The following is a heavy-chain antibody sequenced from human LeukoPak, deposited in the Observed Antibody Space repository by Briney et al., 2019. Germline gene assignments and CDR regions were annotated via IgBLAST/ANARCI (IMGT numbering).Heavy chain of an antibody. CDR1: GYTFTGYY. D-gene: IGHD2-21*01. J-gene: IGHJ5*02. CDR2: INPNSGGT. Sequence: ASVKVSCKASGYTFTGYYMHWVRQAPGQGLEWMGWINPNSGGTNYAQKFQGRVPMTRDTSISTAYMELSRLRSDDTAVYYWASPIGGGGGDCCNWFDPWGQGTLVTVSS. CDR3: ASPIGGGGGDCCNWFDP. V-gene: IGHV1-2*02.